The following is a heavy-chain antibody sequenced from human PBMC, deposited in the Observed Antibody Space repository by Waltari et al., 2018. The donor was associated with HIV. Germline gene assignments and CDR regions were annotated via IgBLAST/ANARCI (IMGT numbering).Heavy chain of an antibody. J-gene: IGHJ5*02. V-gene: IGHV1-18*01. CDR3: AREPLSIYSNNPFDP. CDR2: ISAYNGNT. D-gene: IGHD4-4*01. CDR1: GYTFTSYG. Sequence: QVQLVQSGAEVKKPGASVKVSCKASGYTFTSYGISWVRQAPGQGLEGMGGISAYNGNTNYAQKLQGRVTMTTDTTTSTAYMELRSLRSDDTAVYYCAREPLSIYSNNPFDPWGQGTLVTVSS.